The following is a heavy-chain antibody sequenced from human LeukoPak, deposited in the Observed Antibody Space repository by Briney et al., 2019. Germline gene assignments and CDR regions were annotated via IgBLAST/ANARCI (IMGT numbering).Heavy chain of an antibody. CDR2: ISSSSSYI. CDR3: ARGRVPAAMRSSYYFDY. Sequence: PGGSLRLSCAASGFTFSSYSMNWVRQAPGKGLEWVSSISSSSSYIYYADSVKGRFTISRDNAKNSLYLQMNSLRAEDTAVYYCARGRVPAAMRSSYYFDYWGQGTLVTVSS. CDR1: GFTFSSYS. D-gene: IGHD2-2*01. V-gene: IGHV3-21*01. J-gene: IGHJ4*02.